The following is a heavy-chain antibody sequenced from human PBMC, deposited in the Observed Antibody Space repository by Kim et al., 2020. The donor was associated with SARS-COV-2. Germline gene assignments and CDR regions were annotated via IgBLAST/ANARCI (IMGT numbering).Heavy chain of an antibody. J-gene: IGHJ5*02. CDR2: ISGSGGST. CDR3: AKDPYSGYDPPYNWFDP. Sequence: GGSLRLSCAASGFTFSSYAMSWVRQAPGKGLEWVSAISGSGGSTYYADSVKGRFTISRDNSKNTLYLQMNSLRAEDTAVYYCAKDPYSGYDPPYNWFDPWGQGTLVTVSS. V-gene: IGHV3-23*01. D-gene: IGHD5-12*01. CDR1: GFTFSSYA.